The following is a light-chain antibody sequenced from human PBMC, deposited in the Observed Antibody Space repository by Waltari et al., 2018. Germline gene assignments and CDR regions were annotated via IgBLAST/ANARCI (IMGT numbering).Light chain of an antibody. CDR2: GNN. Sequence: QSVLTQPPSVSGAPGQRITISCTGTNSNIGAGYDLHWYLQLPGTAPKLLILGNNNRPSGVPDRFSASKSDTSASLAITGLQAEDEADYYCQSYDSSLSGVIFGGGTKLTVL. J-gene: IGLJ2*01. CDR1: NSNIGAGYD. V-gene: IGLV1-40*01. CDR3: QSYDSSLSGVI.